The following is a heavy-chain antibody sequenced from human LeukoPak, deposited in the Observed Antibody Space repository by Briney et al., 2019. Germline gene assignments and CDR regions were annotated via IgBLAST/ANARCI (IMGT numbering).Heavy chain of an antibody. J-gene: IGHJ4*02. CDR2: ISGSGGST. D-gene: IGHD4-17*01. V-gene: IGHV3-23*01. CDR1: GFTFSSYA. Sequence: GGSLRLSCAASGFTFSSYAMSWVRQAPGKGLEWVSAISGSGGSTYYADSVKGRFTISRDDSKNTLYLQMNSLRAEDTAVYYCAKDVRYGDYGRFDYWGQGTLVTVSS. CDR3: AKDVRYGDYGRFDY.